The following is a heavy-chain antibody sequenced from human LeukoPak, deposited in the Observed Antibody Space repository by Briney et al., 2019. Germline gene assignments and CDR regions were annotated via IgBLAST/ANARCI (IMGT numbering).Heavy chain of an antibody. CDR3: ARDARVGDPLDY. CDR2: IRTDGDT. D-gene: IGHD4-17*01. Sequence: GGSLRLSCAASGFTFSDYWMHWVRQAPDKGLMWVSRIRTDGDTSYADSVRGRFTISRDNSKNTLYLQLNSLRAEDTAVYYCARDARVGDPLDYWGQGTLVSVSS. V-gene: IGHV3-74*01. CDR1: GFTFSDYW. J-gene: IGHJ4*02.